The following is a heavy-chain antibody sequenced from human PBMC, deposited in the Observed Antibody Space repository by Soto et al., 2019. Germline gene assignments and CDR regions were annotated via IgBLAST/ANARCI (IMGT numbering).Heavy chain of an antibody. D-gene: IGHD6-6*01. CDR2: INHSGST. V-gene: IGHV4-34*01. CDR1: GGSFSGYY. Sequence: SETLSLTCAVYGGSFSGYYWSWIRQPPGKGLEWIGEINHSGSTNYNPSLKSRVTISVDTSKNQFSLKLSSVTAADTAVYYCARIGYSSSSGGSDYWGQGTLVT. CDR3: ARIGYSSSSGGSDY. J-gene: IGHJ4*02.